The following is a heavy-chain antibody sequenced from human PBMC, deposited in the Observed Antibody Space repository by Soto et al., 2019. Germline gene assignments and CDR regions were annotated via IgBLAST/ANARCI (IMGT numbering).Heavy chain of an antibody. CDR1: GGSFSGYY. CDR3: ASVLVDHVSSGYNGFHY. V-gene: IGHV4-34*01. D-gene: IGHD3-22*01. J-gene: IGHJ4*02. CDR2: INHSGST. Sequence: SETLSLTCAVYGGSFSGYYWSWIRQPPGKGLEWIGEINHSGSTNYNPSLKSRVTISVDTSKNQFSLKLSSVTAADTAVYYCASVLVDHVSSGYNGFHYWGQGSQVTVSS.